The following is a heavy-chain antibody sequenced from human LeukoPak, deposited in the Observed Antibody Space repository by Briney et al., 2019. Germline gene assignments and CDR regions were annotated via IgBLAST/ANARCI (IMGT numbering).Heavy chain of an antibody. Sequence: GGSLRLSCAASGFTFSNAWMSWVRQAPGKGLEWVGCIKSKTDGGTTDYAAPVKGRFTISRDDSKNTLYLQMNSLKTEDTAVYYCTTEPVTIFGPGGVDYWGQGTLVTVSS. CDR3: TTEPVTIFGPGGVDY. J-gene: IGHJ4*02. V-gene: IGHV3-15*01. CDR1: GFTFSNAW. CDR2: IKSKTDGGTT. D-gene: IGHD3-3*01.